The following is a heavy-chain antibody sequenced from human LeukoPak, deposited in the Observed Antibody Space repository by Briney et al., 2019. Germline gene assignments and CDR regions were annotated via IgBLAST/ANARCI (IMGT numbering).Heavy chain of an antibody. CDR1: GGSISSYY. D-gene: IGHD6-6*01. J-gene: IGHJ4*02. CDR2: IYYSGST. CDR3: ARSYSSSLDY. Sequence: SETLSLTCTVSGGSISSYYWSWIRQPPRKGLEWIGYIYYSGSTNYNPSLKSRVTISVDTSKNQSSLKLSSVTAADTAVYYCARSYSSSLDYWGQGTLVTVSS. V-gene: IGHV4-59*01.